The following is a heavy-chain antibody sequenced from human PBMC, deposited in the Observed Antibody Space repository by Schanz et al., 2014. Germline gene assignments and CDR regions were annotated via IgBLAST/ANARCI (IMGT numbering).Heavy chain of an antibody. J-gene: IGHJ4*02. V-gene: IGHV3-11*06. CDR1: GLTFSDYY. Sequence: QVQLVESGGGLVKPGGSLRLSCAASGLTFSDYYMSWIRQAPGKGLEWVSYISSSSSYTNYADSVKGRFTISRDNAKNSLYLQMNNLRAEDTAVYYCARDRVGASSYFDYWGQGTLVTVAS. CDR2: ISSSSSYT. CDR3: ARDRVGASSYFDY. D-gene: IGHD1-26*01.